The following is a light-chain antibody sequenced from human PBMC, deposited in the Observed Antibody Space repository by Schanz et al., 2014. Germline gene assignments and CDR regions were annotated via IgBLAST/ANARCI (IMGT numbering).Light chain of an antibody. V-gene: IGKV3-20*01. Sequence: EIVLTQFPGTLSLSPGERATLSCRASQSVYANFLAWYQQKPGQAPRLLIYAASSRATGIPDRFSARGSGTDFTLTISRLEPEDFAVYYCQQHGSSLTFGPGTKVDVK. J-gene: IGKJ3*01. CDR1: QSVYANF. CDR2: AAS. CDR3: QQHGSSLT.